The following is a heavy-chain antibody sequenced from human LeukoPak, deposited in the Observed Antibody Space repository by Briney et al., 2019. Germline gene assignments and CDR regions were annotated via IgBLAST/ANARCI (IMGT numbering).Heavy chain of an antibody. CDR1: GGSFSGYY. V-gene: IGHV4-34*01. J-gene: IGHJ4*02. CDR3: ARSSIAAAGIFDY. Sequence: SETLSLTCAVYGGSFSGYYWSWIRQPPGKGLEWIGEINHSGSTNYNPSLKSRVTISVDTSKNQFSLKLSSVTAADTAVYYCARSSIAAAGIFDYWGQGTLVTVSP. D-gene: IGHD6-13*01. CDR2: INHSGST.